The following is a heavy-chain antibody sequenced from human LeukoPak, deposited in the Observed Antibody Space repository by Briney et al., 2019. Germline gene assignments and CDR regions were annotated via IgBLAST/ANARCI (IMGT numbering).Heavy chain of an antibody. CDR3: ARQTYAFDI. J-gene: IGHJ3*02. CDR1: VFSFTNYW. CDR2: IYPGDSDT. Sequence: GESLKISCKASVFSFTNYWIAWVRQKPVEGLEWMGNIYPGDSDTRYNPSFQGQVTISADTSIKTAYLQWSSLKLSDTAMYYCARQTYAFDIWGQGTMVTVTS. V-gene: IGHV5-51*01.